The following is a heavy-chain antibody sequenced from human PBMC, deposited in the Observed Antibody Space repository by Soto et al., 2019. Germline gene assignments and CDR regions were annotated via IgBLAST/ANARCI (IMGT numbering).Heavy chain of an antibody. Sequence: GESLKISCKGSGYSFTTYWLAWVRQMSGKGLEYMGIIYPGDSDARYSPSFQGQVSISADKSISTAYLQWTSLKASDTAIYYCARSRVSTPRLEDPFDIWGQGTMVTVSS. CDR1: GYSFTTYW. CDR3: ARSRVSTPRLEDPFDI. V-gene: IGHV5-51*01. CDR2: IYPGDSDA. D-gene: IGHD5-12*01. J-gene: IGHJ3*02.